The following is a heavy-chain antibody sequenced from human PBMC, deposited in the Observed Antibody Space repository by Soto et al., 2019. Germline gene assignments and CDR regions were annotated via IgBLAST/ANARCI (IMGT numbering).Heavy chain of an antibody. J-gene: IGHJ6*02. CDR1: GYPFTNFG. CDR2: ISAYNGNT. Sequence: SVKVSCKASGYPFTNFGSSWVRQAPGQGLEWMGWISAYNGNTNYAQKLQGRVTMTTDTSTSTAYMELRSLRSDDTAVYYCARNNPTVNSYYGMDVWGQGTTVTVSS. CDR3: ARNNPTVNSYYGMDV. D-gene: IGHD4-17*01. V-gene: IGHV1-18*01.